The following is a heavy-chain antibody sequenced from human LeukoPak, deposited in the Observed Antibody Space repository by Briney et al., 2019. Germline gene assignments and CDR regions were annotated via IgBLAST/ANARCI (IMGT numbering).Heavy chain of an antibody. CDR1: GGSISSYY. J-gene: IGHJ2*01. CDR2: IYYSGST. Sequence: SETLSLTCTVSGGSISSYYWSWIRQPPGKGLEWIGYIYYSGSTNYNPSLESRVTISVDTSKNQFSLKLSSVTAADTAVYYYARAGVVSNPNSYWYFDLWGRGTLVTVSS. CDR3: ARAGVVSNPNSYWYFDL. V-gene: IGHV4-59*01. D-gene: IGHD3-3*01.